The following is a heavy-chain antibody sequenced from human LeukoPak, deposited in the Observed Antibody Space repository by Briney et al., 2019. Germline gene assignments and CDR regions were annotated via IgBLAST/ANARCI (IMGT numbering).Heavy chain of an antibody. CDR3: AKDHLPGIVVADRDY. CDR1: GFTFSSYG. CDR2: ITASGGSI. V-gene: IGHV3-23*01. Sequence: GGSLRLSCVASGFTFSSYGMSWVRQAPGKGLEWVSGITASGGSIYYADSVKGRFSISRDNSKNMLYLQINSLRAEDTAVYYCAKDHLPGIVVADRDYWGQGTLVTVSS. J-gene: IGHJ4*02. D-gene: IGHD6-19*01.